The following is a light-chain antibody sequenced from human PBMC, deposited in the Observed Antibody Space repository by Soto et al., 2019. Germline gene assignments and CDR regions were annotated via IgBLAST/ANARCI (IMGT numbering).Light chain of an antibody. CDR2: AAS. Sequence: DIQMTQSPSSLSASVGDRVTMTCRASQSISSYVNWYQEKPGEAPKLLIYAASSLQGGVPSRFSGSGSGTDFTLTISSLQPEEFATYYCQQSYSTAWTFGQGTKVDIK. V-gene: IGKV1-39*01. CDR3: QQSYSTAWT. J-gene: IGKJ1*01. CDR1: QSISSY.